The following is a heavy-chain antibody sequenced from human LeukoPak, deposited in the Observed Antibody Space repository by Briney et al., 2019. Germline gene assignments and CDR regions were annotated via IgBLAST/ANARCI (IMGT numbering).Heavy chain of an antibody. CDR2: IGTAGDT. D-gene: IGHD6-13*01. J-gene: IGHJ5*02. Sequence: PGGSLRLSCAASGFTFSSYDMHWVRQATGKGLEWVSAIGTAGDTYYPGSVKGRFTISRENAKNSLYLQMNSLRAGDTAVYYCAAAAAGTDWFDPWGQGTLVTVSS. V-gene: IGHV3-13*01. CDR3: AAAAAGTDWFDP. CDR1: GFTFSSYD.